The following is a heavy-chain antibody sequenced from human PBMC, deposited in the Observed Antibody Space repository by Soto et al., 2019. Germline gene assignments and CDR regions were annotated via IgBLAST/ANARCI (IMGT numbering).Heavy chain of an antibody. Sequence: GGSLRLSCAASGFTFSSYGMHWVRQAPGKGLEWVAVISYDGSNKYYADSVKGRFTISRDNSKNTLYLQMNSLRAEDTAVYYCAKDQVTMVRGLGRYYGMDVWGQGTTVTVSS. CDR2: ISYDGSNK. V-gene: IGHV3-30*18. CDR3: AKDQVTMVRGLGRYYGMDV. D-gene: IGHD3-10*01. J-gene: IGHJ6*02. CDR1: GFTFSSYG.